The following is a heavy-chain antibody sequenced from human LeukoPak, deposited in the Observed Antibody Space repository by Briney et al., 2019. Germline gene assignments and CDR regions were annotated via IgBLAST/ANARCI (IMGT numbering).Heavy chain of an antibody. CDR1: GGSFGGYY. CDR2: INHSGST. D-gene: IGHD3-3*01. CDR3: ARSGLRFLDN. Sequence: PSETLSLTCAVYGGSFGGYYWSWIRQPPGKGLEWIGEINHSGSTNYNPSLKSRVTISVDTSKNQFSLKLSSVTAADTAVYYCARSGLRFLDNWGQGTLVTVSS. V-gene: IGHV4-34*01. J-gene: IGHJ4*02.